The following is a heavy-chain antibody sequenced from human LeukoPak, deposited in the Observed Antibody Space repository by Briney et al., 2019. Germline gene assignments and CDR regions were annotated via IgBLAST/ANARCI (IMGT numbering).Heavy chain of an antibody. V-gene: IGHV7-4-1*02. J-gene: IGHJ6*02. D-gene: IGHD6-13*01. Sequence: ASVEVSCKASGYTFTSYAMNWVRQAPGQGLEWMGWINTNTGNPTYAQGFTGRFVFSLDTSVSTAYLQISSLKAEDTAVYYCAREGSSSWSHRRGYYYGMDVWGQGTTVTVSS. CDR2: INTNTGNP. CDR3: AREGSSSWSHRRGYYYGMDV. CDR1: GYTFTSYA.